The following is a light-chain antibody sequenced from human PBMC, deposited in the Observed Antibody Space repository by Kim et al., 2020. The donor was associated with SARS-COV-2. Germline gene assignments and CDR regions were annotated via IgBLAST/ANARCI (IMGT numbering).Light chain of an antibody. V-gene: IGKV1-17*01. CDR3: LQRRTYPIT. J-gene: IGKJ5*01. Sequence: ASRRDRVTITCRASQDMGNDLDWYQQNPGRAPRRLIYGASNLQSGVPSRFSDGGSETEFTLTLNSLQPEDFATYFCLQRRTYPITFGQGTRLEIK. CDR1: QDMGND. CDR2: GAS.